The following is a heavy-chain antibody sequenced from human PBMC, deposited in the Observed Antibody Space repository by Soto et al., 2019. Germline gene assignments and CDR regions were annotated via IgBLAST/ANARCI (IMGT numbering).Heavy chain of an antibody. J-gene: IGHJ5*02. CDR3: AGGSSKSWFDP. Sequence: QVQLQESGPGLAKPSQTLSLTCNVSNGSISSSGYYWSWIRQHPGQGLEWIGYIYYSGCTYYNPSLKSRVTISVDTSKNQFSLKLRSVTAADTAIYYCAGGSSKSWFDPWGQGTLVTVSS. CDR2: IYYSGCT. V-gene: IGHV4-31*03. CDR1: NGSISSSGYY. D-gene: IGHD6-6*01.